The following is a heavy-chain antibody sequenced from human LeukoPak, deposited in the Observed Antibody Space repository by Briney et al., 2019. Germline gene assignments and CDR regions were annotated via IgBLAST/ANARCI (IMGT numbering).Heavy chain of an antibody. D-gene: IGHD3-22*01. Sequence: ASVKLSCKASGYTFSNFYMNWVRHAPGQGLEWMGILNPSGGSTRYAQKFQGRVTMTRDTSTSTVYMELSSLRSEDTAVYYCARGSSSGAYYFDYWGQGALVTVSS. CDR1: GYTFSNFY. J-gene: IGHJ4*02. V-gene: IGHV1-46*01. CDR2: LNPSGGST. CDR3: ARGSSSGAYYFDY.